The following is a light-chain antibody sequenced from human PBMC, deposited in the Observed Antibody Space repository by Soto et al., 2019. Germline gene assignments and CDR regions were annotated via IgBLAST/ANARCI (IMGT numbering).Light chain of an antibody. CDR1: QSVSSSY. V-gene: IGKV3-20*01. CDR3: PQYDSSPWT. Sequence: ESVLPQYPGTLSLSPGERATLSCRASQSVSSSYLAWTQQKPGQAPRLLLYSACSRATDIQDRFSGSGSGTHLTLTISRLESEGLAVYYCPQYDSSPWTFGPGTKVDIK. J-gene: IGKJ1*01. CDR2: SAC.